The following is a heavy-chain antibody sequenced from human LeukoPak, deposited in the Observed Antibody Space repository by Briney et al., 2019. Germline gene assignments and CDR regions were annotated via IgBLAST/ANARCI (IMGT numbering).Heavy chain of an antibody. CDR3: ARDNPARDYYYGMDV. V-gene: IGHV4-4*07. CDR1: GDSMSIFH. CDR2: VYIGGSP. J-gene: IGHJ6*02. Sequence: PSETLSLTCTVSGDSMSIFHWTWVRQPAGQGLEWIGRVYIGGSPNYNPSLKSRVTMSLDTSKNQFSLELASVTAADTAIYYCARDNPARDYYYGMDVWGQGTTVTVSS.